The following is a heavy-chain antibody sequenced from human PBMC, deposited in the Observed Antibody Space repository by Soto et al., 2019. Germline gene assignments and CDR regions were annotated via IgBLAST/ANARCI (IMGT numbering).Heavy chain of an antibody. CDR1: RGTFSRYA. Sequence: GASLRVSCKDSRGTFSRYAISWVLQAPGQGLEWMGGVIPIFGTANYAQKFQGRVTITADESTSTAYMELSSLRSEDTAVYYCARKAPSYERVFMTTVTTLSYYYYGMDVWGQGTTVPVSS. D-gene: IGHD4-17*01. CDR2: VIPIFGTA. V-gene: IGHV1-69*13. J-gene: IGHJ6*02. CDR3: ARKAPSYERVFMTTVTTLSYYYYGMDV.